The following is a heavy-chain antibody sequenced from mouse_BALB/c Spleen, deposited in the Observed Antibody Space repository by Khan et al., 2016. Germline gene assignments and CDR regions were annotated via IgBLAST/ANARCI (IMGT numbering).Heavy chain of an antibody. CDR3: NAVEGFAY. V-gene: IGHV14-4*02. CDR2: IDPENGDT. Sequence: VQLQQPGAELVRSGASVKLSCTASGFNIKDYYMHWVKQRPEQGLEWIGWIDPENGDTEYAPKFQGKATMTADTSSNTAYLQLSSLTSEDTAVYYCNAVEGFAYWGQGTLVTVSA. D-gene: IGHD1-1*01. J-gene: IGHJ3*01. CDR1: GFNIKDYY.